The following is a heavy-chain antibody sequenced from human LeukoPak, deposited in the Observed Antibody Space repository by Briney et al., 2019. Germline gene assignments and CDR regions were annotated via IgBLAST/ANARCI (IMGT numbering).Heavy chain of an antibody. Sequence: SETLSLTCSVTGGSISSYYWSWIRQPPGTGLGWIGYIYYSGSTNYNPSLESRVTISVDTSKNQFSLNLTSVTAADTATYYCARQIAGRNSFYYGMDVWGPGTTVTVSS. V-gene: IGHV4-59*08. J-gene: IGHJ6*02. D-gene: IGHD2/OR15-2a*01. CDR3: ARQIAGRNSFYYGMDV. CDR1: GGSISSYY. CDR2: IYYSGST.